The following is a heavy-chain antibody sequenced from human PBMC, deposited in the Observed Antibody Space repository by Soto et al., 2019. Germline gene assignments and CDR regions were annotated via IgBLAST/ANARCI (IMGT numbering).Heavy chain of an antibody. Sequence: EVQLLESGGGLVQPGGSLRLSCAASGFTFSSYAMSWVRQAPGKGLEWVSAISGIGGSTYYADSVKGRFTISRDNSKNTLYLQMNSLRAEDTAVYYCAKEGTPYSGYDYRAGYFDYWGQGTLVTVSS. D-gene: IGHD5-12*01. CDR2: ISGIGGST. CDR3: AKEGTPYSGYDYRAGYFDY. CDR1: GFTFSSYA. J-gene: IGHJ4*02. V-gene: IGHV3-23*01.